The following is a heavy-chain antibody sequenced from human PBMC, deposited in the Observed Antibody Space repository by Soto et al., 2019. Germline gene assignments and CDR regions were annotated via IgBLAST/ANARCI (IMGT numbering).Heavy chain of an antibody. CDR2: IFHTGTT. CDR1: GDSIYRSYW. V-gene: IGHV4-4*02. J-gene: IGHJ4*02. CDR3: ARSARYGVVGDY. Sequence: QVQLLESGPGLVKTSGTLSLTCGVSGDSIYRSYWWSWVRLPPGKGPEWIGEIFHTGTTNYNPSRKRRLTMSVDKSKKEISLKLDSVTAADTAVYFCARSARYGVVGDYWGQGTGVTVSS. D-gene: IGHD2-15*01.